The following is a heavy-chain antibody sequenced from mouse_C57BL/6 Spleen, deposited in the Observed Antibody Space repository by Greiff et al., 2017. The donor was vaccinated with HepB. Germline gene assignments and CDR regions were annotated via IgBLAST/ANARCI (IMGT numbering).Heavy chain of an antibody. Sequence: DVKLVESGGGLVKPGGSLKLSCAASGFTFSSYAMSWVRQTPEKRLEWVATISDGGSYTYYPDNVKGRFTISRDNAKNNLYLQMSHLKSEDTAMYYCARDDGGVYYFDYWGQGTTLTVSS. J-gene: IGHJ2*01. CDR3: ARDDGGVYYFDY. CDR2: ISDGGSYT. D-gene: IGHD2-3*01. CDR1: GFTFSSYA. V-gene: IGHV5-4*03.